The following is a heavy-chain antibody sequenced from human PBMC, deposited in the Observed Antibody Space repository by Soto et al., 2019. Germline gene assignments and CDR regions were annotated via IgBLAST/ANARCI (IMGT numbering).Heavy chain of an antibody. D-gene: IGHD3-22*01. V-gene: IGHV3-30-3*01. CDR1: VFSFSSYA. CDR3: ARDRRVYYDSSGYFDY. CDR2: ISYDRSNK. J-gene: IGHJ4*02. Sequence: TGGALRVSGAESVFSFSSYAMHWVRQAPGKGLEWVAVISYDRSNKYYADSVKGRFTISRDNSKNTLYLQMNSLRAEDTAVYYCARDRRVYYDSSGYFDYWGQGTPVRVSS.